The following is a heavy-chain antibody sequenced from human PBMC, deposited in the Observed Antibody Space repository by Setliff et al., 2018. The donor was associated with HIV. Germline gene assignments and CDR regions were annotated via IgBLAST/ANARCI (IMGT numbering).Heavy chain of an antibody. CDR2: IFHTGST. Sequence: SETLSLTCAVSGASISSGNWWSWVRQSPGKGLVWIGEIFHTGSTNYNPSLKSRVAISVDTSKNHFSLNVSSLTAADTALYFCARLMPNWDYFDYWGQGTQVTVSS. J-gene: IGHJ4*02. CDR3: ARLMPNWDYFDY. V-gene: IGHV4-4*02. CDR1: GASISSGNW. D-gene: IGHD2-2*01.